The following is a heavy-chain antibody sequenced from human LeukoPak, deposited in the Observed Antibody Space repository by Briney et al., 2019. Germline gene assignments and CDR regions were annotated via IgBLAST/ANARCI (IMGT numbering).Heavy chain of an antibody. CDR1: GFTFSSYW. Sequence: GSLRLSCAASGFTFSSYWMSWVRQAPGKGLEWVANIKQDGSEKYYVDSVKGRFTISRDNAKNSLYLQMNSLRAEDTAVYYCAKGGTSVTRYVDYWGQGTLVTVSS. D-gene: IGHD4-17*01. CDR2: IKQDGSEK. J-gene: IGHJ4*02. V-gene: IGHV3-7*01. CDR3: AKGGTSVTRYVDY.